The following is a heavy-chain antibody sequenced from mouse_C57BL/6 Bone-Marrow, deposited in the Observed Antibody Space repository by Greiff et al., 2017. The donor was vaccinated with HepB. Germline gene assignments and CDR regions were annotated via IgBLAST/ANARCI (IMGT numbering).Heavy chain of an antibody. J-gene: IGHJ3*01. CDR1: GFTFSSYA. CDR2: ISDGGSYT. CDR3: ARDDGYSPFAY. Sequence: EVQRVESGGGLVKPGGSLKLSCAASGFTFSSYAMSWVRQTPEKRLEWVATISDGGSYTYYPDNVKGRFTISRDNAKNNLYLQMSHLKSEDTAMYYCARDDGYSPFAYWGQGTLVTVSA. V-gene: IGHV5-4*01. D-gene: IGHD2-3*01.